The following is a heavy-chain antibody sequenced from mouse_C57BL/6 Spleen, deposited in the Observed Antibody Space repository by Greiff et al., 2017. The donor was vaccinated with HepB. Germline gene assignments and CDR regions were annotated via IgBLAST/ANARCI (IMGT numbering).Heavy chain of an antibody. CDR2: ISSGSSTI. CDR1: GFTFSDYG. V-gene: IGHV5-17*01. CDR3: ARATYGYYAFAY. Sequence: EVKVVESGGGLVKPGGSLKLSCAASGFTFSDYGMHWVRQAPEKGLEWVAYISSGSSTIYYADTVKGRFTISRDNAKNTLFLQMTSLRSEDTAMYYCARATYGYYAFAYWGQGTLVTVSA. J-gene: IGHJ3*01. D-gene: IGHD2-3*01.